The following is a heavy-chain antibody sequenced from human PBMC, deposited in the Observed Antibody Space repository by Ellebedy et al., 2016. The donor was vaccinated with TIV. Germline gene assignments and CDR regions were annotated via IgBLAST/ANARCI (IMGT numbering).Heavy chain of an antibody. Sequence: SETLSLXXTVSGGSISSGSYYWSWIRQPAGKGLEWIGRIYTSGSTNYNPSLKSRVTMSVDTSKNQFSLKLSSVTAADTAVYYCARSPPAINYYYMDVWGKGTTVTVSS. CDR1: GGSISSGSYY. J-gene: IGHJ6*03. V-gene: IGHV4-61*02. D-gene: IGHD2-2*02. CDR2: IYTSGST. CDR3: ARSPPAINYYYMDV.